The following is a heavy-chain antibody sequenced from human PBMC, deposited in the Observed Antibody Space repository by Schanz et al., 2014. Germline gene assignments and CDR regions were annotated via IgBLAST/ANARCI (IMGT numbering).Heavy chain of an antibody. V-gene: IGHV1-18*01. CDR2: ISPYNGHT. D-gene: IGHD3-10*02. CDR3: ATGLHYDVKSSDRPYHAIDF. Sequence: QVQLVQSGSEVKKPGDSVKVSCETSGYSFTKYGINWVRQAPGQGLEWMGWISPYNGHTEYGKKFQGRFTMTTDTSTTTADLEQRSLTSDDTAVFYCATGLHYDVKSSDRPYHAIDFWGQGTKVTVS. CDR1: GYSFTKYG. J-gene: IGHJ3*01.